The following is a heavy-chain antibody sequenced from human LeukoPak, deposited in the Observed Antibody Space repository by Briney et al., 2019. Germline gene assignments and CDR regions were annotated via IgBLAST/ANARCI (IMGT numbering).Heavy chain of an antibody. Sequence: GESLKISCKGSGYQFRSYWIAWVRQMPGKGLEWMGIVYPDDSDTRYSPSFQGQVTISADKPITTAYLQWSSLQASDTAMYYCARRGKISPAVSSRWDLDYWGQGTLVTVSS. CDR1: GYQFRSYW. CDR2: VYPDDSDT. CDR3: ARRGKISPAVSSRWDLDY. D-gene: IGHD2-2*01. J-gene: IGHJ4*02. V-gene: IGHV5-51*01.